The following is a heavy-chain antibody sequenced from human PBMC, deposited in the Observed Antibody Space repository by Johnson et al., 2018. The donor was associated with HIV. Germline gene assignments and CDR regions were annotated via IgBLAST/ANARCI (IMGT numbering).Heavy chain of an antibody. J-gene: IGHJ3*02. CDR3: ARDGGSTRGDAFDI. V-gene: IGHV3-30*04. CDR1: GFTFSSYA. Sequence: QMQLVESGGGVVQPGRSLRLSCAASGFTFSSYAMHWVRQAPGKGLGWVAVISYDGSNKYYADSVKGRFTISRDNSKNTLYLQMNSLRAEDTAVYYCARDGGSTRGDAFDIWGQGTMVTVSS. CDR2: ISYDGSNK. D-gene: IGHD1-26*01.